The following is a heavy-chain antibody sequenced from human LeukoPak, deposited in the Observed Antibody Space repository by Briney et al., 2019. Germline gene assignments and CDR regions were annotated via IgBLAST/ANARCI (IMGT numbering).Heavy chain of an antibody. CDR1: GCTFSSYA. CDR2: IIPIFGTA. J-gene: IGHJ4*02. Sequence: SVKVSCKASGCTFSSYAISWVRQAPGQGLEWMGGIIPIFGTANYAQKFQGRVTITADESTSTAYMELSSLRSEDTAVYYCARLLAYCGGDCYSGFDYWGQGTLVTVSS. D-gene: IGHD2-21*02. CDR3: ARLLAYCGGDCYSGFDY. V-gene: IGHV1-69*13.